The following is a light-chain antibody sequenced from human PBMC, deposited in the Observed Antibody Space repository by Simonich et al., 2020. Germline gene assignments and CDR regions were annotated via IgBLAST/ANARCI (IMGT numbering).Light chain of an antibody. V-gene: IGLV2-14*01. CDR2: DFS. Sequence: QSALTQPASVSGSPGQSLTISCTGTSGDVCGYNYVSWYQQHPGKAPKLMIYDFSKRPSGVSNRFSGSKSGNTASLTISGLQAEDEADYYCSSYTSSSPWVFGGGTKLTVL. CDR1: SGDVCGYNY. J-gene: IGLJ3*02. CDR3: SSYTSSSPWV.